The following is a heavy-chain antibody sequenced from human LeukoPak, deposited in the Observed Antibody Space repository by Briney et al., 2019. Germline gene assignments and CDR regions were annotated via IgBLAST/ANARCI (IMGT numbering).Heavy chain of an antibody. CDR1: GDSVSSNGAA. V-gene: IGHV6-1*01. D-gene: IGHD6-6*01. Sequence: SQTLSLTCAISGDSVSSNGAAWNWIRQSPSRGLEWLGRTYYRSKWYNDYAVSVKSRITINPDTSKNQFSLQLNSVTPEDTAVYYCAGGVGRSSPSLDYWGQGTLVTVSS. J-gene: IGHJ4*02. CDR3: AGGVGRSSPSLDY. CDR2: TYYRSKWYN.